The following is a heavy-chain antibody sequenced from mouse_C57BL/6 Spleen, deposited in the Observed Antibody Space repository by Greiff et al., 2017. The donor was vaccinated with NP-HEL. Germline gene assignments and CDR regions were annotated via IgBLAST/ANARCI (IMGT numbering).Heavy chain of an antibody. D-gene: IGHD2-5*01. CDR2: ISSGSSTI. CDR1: GFTFSDYG. V-gene: IGHV5-17*01. J-gene: IGHJ1*03. CDR3: ARHSNYDWYFDV. Sequence: EVQLVESGGGLVKPGGSLKLSCAASGFTFSDYGMHWVRQAPEKGLEWVAYISSGSSTIYYADTVKGRFTISRDNAKNTLFLQMTSLRSEDTAMYYCARHSNYDWYFDVWGTGTTVTVSS.